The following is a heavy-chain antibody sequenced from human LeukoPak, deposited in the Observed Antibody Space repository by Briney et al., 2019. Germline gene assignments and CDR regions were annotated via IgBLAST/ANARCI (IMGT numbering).Heavy chain of an antibody. V-gene: IGHV3-33*01. CDR1: GFTFSSYG. Sequence: GGSLRLSCAASGFTFSSYGMHWVRQAPGKGLEWVAVIWYDGSNKYYADSVKGRFTISRDNSKNTLYLQMNSLRAEDTAVYYCARGLYDSSGYSCLDYWGQGTLVIVSS. J-gene: IGHJ4*02. D-gene: IGHD3-22*01. CDR2: IWYDGSNK. CDR3: ARGLYDSSGYSCLDY.